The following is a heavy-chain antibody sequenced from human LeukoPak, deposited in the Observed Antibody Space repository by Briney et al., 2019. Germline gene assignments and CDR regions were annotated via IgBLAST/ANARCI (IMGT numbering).Heavy chain of an antibody. D-gene: IGHD4-17*01. V-gene: IGHV1-18*01. CDR2: ISPYNGNT. J-gene: IGHJ4*02. CDR3: SRGTAYGPEY. Sequence: ASVKVSCKASGYIFTNFVIHWVRQAPGQGLEWMGWISPYNGNTHFAQKLQGRVTMTTDTSSSTVSMELRRLRFDDTAVYYCSRGTAYGPEYWGQGTLVTVSS. CDR1: GYIFTNFV.